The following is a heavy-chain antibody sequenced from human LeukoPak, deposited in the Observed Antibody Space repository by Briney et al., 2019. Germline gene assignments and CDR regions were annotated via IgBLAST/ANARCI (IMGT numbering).Heavy chain of an antibody. V-gene: IGHV4-39*07. J-gene: IGHJ4*02. CDR2: INHSGST. CDR3: ARGIVVVTATPLTAPFDY. CDR1: GGSISSSSYY. Sequence: SETLSLTCSVSGGSISSSSYYWGWVRQPPGKALEWIGEINHSGSTNYNPSLKSRVTISVDTSKNQFSLKLSSVTAADTAVYYCARGIVVVTATPLTAPFDYWGQGTLVTVSS. D-gene: IGHD2-21*02.